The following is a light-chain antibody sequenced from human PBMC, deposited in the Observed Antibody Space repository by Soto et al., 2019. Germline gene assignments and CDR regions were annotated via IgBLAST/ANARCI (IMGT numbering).Light chain of an antibody. CDR3: QQYNSYGGT. J-gene: IGKJ1*01. Sequence: IPMCLSPSTLYPSLGDKVSIPCRASQSISSWLAWYQQRPGQAPNLLIYDASTLQSGVPSRFSGGGSGTEFTLTISSLQPDDFATYYCQQYNSYGGTFGRGTKVDI. CDR1: QSISSW. CDR2: DAS. V-gene: IGKV1-5*01.